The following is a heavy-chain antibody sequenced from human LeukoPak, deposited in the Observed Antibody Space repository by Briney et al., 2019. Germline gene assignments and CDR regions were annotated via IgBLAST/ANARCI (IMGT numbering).Heavy chain of an antibody. Sequence: SQTLSLTCAVSGGSISSGGYYWSWIRQPPGKGLEWIGYIYYSGSTSYNPSLKSRVTISVDTSKNQFSLKLSSVTAADTAVYYCARGYSGSYGRFDYWGQGTLVTVSS. CDR2: IYYSGST. V-gene: IGHV4-61*08. CDR1: GGSISSGGYY. J-gene: IGHJ4*02. D-gene: IGHD1-26*01. CDR3: ARGYSGSYGRFDY.